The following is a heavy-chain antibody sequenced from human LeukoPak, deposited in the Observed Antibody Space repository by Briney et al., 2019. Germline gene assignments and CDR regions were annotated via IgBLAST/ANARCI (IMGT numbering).Heavy chain of an antibody. Sequence: GESLQISCKGSESSFATYWIGWVRQMPGQGLEWMGIIFPGDSDTRYSPSFQGQVTISADKSISTAYLQWSSLKAPDTAIYYCASEYCSGGNCYFDYWGQGTLVTVSS. CDR3: ASEYCSGGNCYFDY. J-gene: IGHJ4*02. CDR1: ESSFATYW. D-gene: IGHD2-15*01. CDR2: IFPGDSDT. V-gene: IGHV5-51*01.